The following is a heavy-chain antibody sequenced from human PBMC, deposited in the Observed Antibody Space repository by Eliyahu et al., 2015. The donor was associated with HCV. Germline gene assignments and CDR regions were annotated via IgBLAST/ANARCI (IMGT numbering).Heavy chain of an antibody. V-gene: IGHV1-58*01. D-gene: IGHD3-10*01. CDR1: GFTFTSSA. CDR2: IVVGSGNT. Sequence: QMQLVQSGPEVKKPGTSVKVSCKASGFTFTSSAVQWVRQARGQRLEWIGWIVVGSGNTNYAQKFQERVTITRDMSTSTAYMELSSLRSEDTAVYYCAAGHSWYGWFGERMDVWGQGTTVTVSS. J-gene: IGHJ6*02. CDR3: AAGHSWYGWFGERMDV.